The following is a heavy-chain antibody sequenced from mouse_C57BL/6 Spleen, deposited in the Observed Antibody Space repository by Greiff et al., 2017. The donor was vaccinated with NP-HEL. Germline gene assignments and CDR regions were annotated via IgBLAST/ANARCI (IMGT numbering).Heavy chain of an antibody. CDR1: GYTFTSYW. CDR3: ARAYYYSNYVRYFDV. J-gene: IGHJ1*03. Sequence: QVQLQQPGAELVKPGASVKLSCKASGYTFTSYWMQWVKQRPGQGLEWIGEIDPSDSYTNYNQKFKGKATLTVDTSSSTAYMQLSSLTSEDSAVYYCARAYYYSNYVRYFDVWGTGTTVTVSS. V-gene: IGHV1-50*01. D-gene: IGHD2-5*01. CDR2: IDPSDSYT.